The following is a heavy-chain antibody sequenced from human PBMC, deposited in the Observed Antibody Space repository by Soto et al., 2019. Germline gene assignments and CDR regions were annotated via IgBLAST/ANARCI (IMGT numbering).Heavy chain of an antibody. CDR3: ARDTPPSGSFDY. J-gene: IGHJ4*02. CDR1: GFTFSSYG. Sequence: GGSLRLSCAASGFTFSSYGMHWVRQAPGKGLEWVAVIWYDGSNKYYADSVKGRFTISRDNSKNTLYLQMNSLRAEDTAVYYCARDTPPSGSFDYWGQGTLVTVSS. D-gene: IGHD3-10*01. CDR2: IWYDGSNK. V-gene: IGHV3-33*01.